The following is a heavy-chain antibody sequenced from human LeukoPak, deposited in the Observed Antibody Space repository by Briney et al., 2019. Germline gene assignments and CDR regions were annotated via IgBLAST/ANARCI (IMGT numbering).Heavy chain of an antibody. CDR3: ARYNGDYAFDY. D-gene: IGHD4-17*01. CDR1: GYTFTVYY. J-gene: IGHJ4*02. CDR2: INPNSGGT. Sequence: ASVTVSFTASGYTFTVYYMHWVRQAPGQGIEWMGWINPNSGGTNYAQKFQGRVTMTRDTSISTAYMELSRLRSDDTAVYYCARYNGDYAFDYWGQGTLVTVSS. V-gene: IGHV1-2*02.